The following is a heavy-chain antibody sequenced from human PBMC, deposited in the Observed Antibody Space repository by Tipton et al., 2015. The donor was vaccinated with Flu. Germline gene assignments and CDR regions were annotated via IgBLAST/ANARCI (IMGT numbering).Heavy chain of an antibody. J-gene: IGHJ3*01. CDR2: INWDGDGT. V-gene: IGHV3-43D*04. D-gene: IGHD3-22*01. Sequence: VQLVQSGGVVVQPGGSLRLSCAASGFTFDDFAMHWVRRAPGKGLEWVSLINWDGDGTYYADSVKGRFTISRDNSKSPLYLQMNSLRAEDTAFYYCAKADSSGYYLPGSAFDVWGQGTMVTVSS. CDR3: AKADSSGYYLPGSAFDV. CDR1: GFTFDDFA.